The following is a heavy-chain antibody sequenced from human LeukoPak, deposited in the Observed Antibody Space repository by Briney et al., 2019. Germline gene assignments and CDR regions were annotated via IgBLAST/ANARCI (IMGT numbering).Heavy chain of an antibody. CDR2: ISSSSSYI. J-gene: IGHJ4*02. D-gene: IGHD2-2*02. V-gene: IGHV3-21*01. Sequence: GGSLRLSCAASGFTFSSYSMNWVRQAPGKGLEWVSSISSSSSYIYYADSVKGRFTISRDNAKNSLYLQMNSLRAEDTAVYYCARDPDGYCSSISCYTTFDYWGQGTLVTVSS. CDR1: GFTFSSYS. CDR3: ARDPDGYCSSISCYTTFDY.